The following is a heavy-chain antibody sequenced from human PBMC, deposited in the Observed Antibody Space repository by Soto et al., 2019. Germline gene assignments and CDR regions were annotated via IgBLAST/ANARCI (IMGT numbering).Heavy chain of an antibody. D-gene: IGHD2-2*01. V-gene: IGHV1-18*01. CDR3: ARVGYCSSTSCYGEDYYYYMDA. J-gene: IGHJ6*03. CDR1: GYTFTSYG. CDR2: ISAYNGNT. Sequence: ASVKVSCKASGYTFTSYGISWVRQAPGQGLEWMGWISAYNGNTNYAQKLQGRVTMTTDTSTSTAYMELRSLRSDDTAVYYCARVGYCSSTSCYGEDYYYYMDAWGKGTTVTVSS.